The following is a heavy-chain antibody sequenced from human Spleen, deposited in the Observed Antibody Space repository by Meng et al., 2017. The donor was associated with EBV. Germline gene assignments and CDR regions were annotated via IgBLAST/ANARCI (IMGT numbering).Heavy chain of an antibody. CDR1: GGTFRNYA. Sequence: QVQCVLSGAAVKMPWSSVRVSCKVSGGTFRNYATNWWRQAPGQGLEWVGGLIPMSGAANYAQKFQDRVTITADESTSTAYMELRSLKYEDTAVYYCARDIGYQKMDPWGQGTLVTVSS. D-gene: IGHD6-13*01. J-gene: IGHJ5*02. V-gene: IGHV1-69*01. CDR2: LIPMSGAA. CDR3: ARDIGYQKMDP.